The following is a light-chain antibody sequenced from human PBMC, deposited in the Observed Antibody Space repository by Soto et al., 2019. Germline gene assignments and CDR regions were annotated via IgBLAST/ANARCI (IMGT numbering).Light chain of an antibody. CDR2: DVS. Sequence: QSVLTQPGSVSGSTGRSITISCTGTSSDVGGYNYVSWYQQHPGKAPKLMIYDVSNRPSGVSNRFSGSKSGNTASLTISGLQAEDEADYYCSSYTSSSTYVFGTGTKVTVL. J-gene: IGLJ1*01. CDR3: SSYTSSSTYV. V-gene: IGLV2-14*01. CDR1: SSDVGGYNY.